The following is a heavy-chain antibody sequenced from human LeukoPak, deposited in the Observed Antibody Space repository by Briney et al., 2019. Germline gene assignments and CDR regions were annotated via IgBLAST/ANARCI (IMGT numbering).Heavy chain of an antibody. Sequence: GGSLRLSCAASGFTFSSYSVNWVRQAPGKGLEWVSYISSSSSTIYYADSVKGRFTISRDNAKNSLYLQMNSLRAEDTAVYYCARAGRRGYCSSTSCRGALDPWGQGTLVTVSS. CDR3: ARAGRRGYCSSTSCRGALDP. D-gene: IGHD2-2*01. CDR1: GFTFSSYS. V-gene: IGHV3-48*01. CDR2: ISSSSSTI. J-gene: IGHJ5*02.